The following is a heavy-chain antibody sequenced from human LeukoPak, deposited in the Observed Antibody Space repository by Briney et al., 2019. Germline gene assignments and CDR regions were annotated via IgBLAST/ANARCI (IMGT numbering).Heavy chain of an antibody. CDR2: ISGSGGST. Sequence: GGSLRLSCTASDFTFSSYDMTWVRQAPGKGLEWVSAISGSGGSTYYADSVKGRFTISRDNSKNTLYLQMNSLRAEDTAVYYCAKDSPLSIAALPDAFDIWGQGTMVTVSS. D-gene: IGHD6-6*01. CDR1: DFTFSSYD. J-gene: IGHJ3*02. CDR3: AKDSPLSIAALPDAFDI. V-gene: IGHV3-23*01.